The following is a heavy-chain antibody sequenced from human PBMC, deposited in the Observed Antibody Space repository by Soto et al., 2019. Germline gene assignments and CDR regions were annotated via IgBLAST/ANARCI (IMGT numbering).Heavy chain of an antibody. CDR2: IYYSGST. V-gene: IGHV4-59*08. CDR3: ARHSKYSSSWYTGGWAFDI. J-gene: IGHJ3*02. D-gene: IGHD6-13*01. CDR1: GGSISSYY. Sequence: QVQLQESGPGLVKPSETLSLTCTVSGGSISSYYWSWIRQPPGKGLEWSGYIYYSGSTNYNPSLKSRVTISVDTSKNQFSLKLSSVTAADTAVYYCARHSKYSSSWYTGGWAFDIWGQGTMVTVSS.